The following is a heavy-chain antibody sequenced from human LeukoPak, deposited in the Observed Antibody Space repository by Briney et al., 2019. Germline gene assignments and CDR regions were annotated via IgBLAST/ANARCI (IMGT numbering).Heavy chain of an antibody. Sequence: SETLSLTCTVSGGSISSYYWSWIRQPPGKGLEWMGYIYYSGSTNYNPSLKSRVTISVDTSKNQFSLKLSSVTAADTAVYYCAMYSSSSLGNVKNYWGQGTLVTVSS. D-gene: IGHD6-6*01. J-gene: IGHJ4*02. CDR1: GGSISSYY. CDR2: IYYSGST. V-gene: IGHV4-59*01. CDR3: AMYSSSSLGNVKNY.